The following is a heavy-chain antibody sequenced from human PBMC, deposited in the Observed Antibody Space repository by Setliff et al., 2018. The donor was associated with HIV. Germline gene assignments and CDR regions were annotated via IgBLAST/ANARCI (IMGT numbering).Heavy chain of an antibody. CDR3: TGSNFDVFNRNWFDP. CDR1: GYVFSDFY. CDR2: INSKSGFT. V-gene: IGHV1-2*06. D-gene: IGHD2-15*01. J-gene: IGHJ5*02. Sequence: ASVKVSCKASGYVFSDFYIHWIRQAPCQGLEWVGRINSKSGFTYIAQKFRDRVTMTRDTLKSTVYMEVSSLTPDDTAVYYCTGSNFDVFNRNWFDPWGQGTLVTVSS.